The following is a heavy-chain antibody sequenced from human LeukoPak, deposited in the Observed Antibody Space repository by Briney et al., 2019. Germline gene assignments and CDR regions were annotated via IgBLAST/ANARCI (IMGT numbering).Heavy chain of an antibody. J-gene: IGHJ4*02. CDR1: GFTFSSYA. V-gene: IGHV3-23*01. Sequence: GGSLRLACTASGFTFSSYAMSWVRQAPGKGLEWVSAISISGENTYYADSVKGRFTISRDTSRNTLYLQMHSLRAEDTAVYYCARLISTSSSRFSDYWGQGTLVTVSS. D-gene: IGHD6-6*01. CDR2: ISISGENT. CDR3: ARLISTSSSRFSDY.